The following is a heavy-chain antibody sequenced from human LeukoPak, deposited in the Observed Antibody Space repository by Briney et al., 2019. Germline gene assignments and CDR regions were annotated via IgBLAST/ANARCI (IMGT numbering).Heavy chain of an antibody. CDR1: GLTFSSYA. CDR2: ISGSGGST. D-gene: IGHD4-23*01. CDR3: AKDYRYGGNSDGAFDI. J-gene: IGHJ3*02. V-gene: IGHV3-23*01. Sequence: PGGSLRLSCAASGLTFSSYAMSWVRQAPGKGLEWVSAISGSGGSTYHADSVKGRFTISRDNSKNTLYLQMNSLRAEDTAVYYCAKDYRYGGNSDGAFDIWGQGTMVTVSS.